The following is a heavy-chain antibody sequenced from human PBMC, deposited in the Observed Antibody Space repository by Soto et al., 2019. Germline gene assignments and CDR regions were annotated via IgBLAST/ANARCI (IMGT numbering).Heavy chain of an antibody. D-gene: IGHD2-2*01. CDR3: ARDPGPRAAAIRGLGWFDP. CDR2: IKQDESEK. CDR1: GFTFSGYW. V-gene: IGHV3-7*03. J-gene: IGHJ5*02. Sequence: PGGSLRLSCAGSGFTFSGYWMAWVRQAPGKGLEWVASIKQDESEKFYVDSVKGRFTISRDNAKKTVYLQMNGLRAEDTAVYYCARDPGPRAAAIRGLGWFDPWGQGTLVTVSS.